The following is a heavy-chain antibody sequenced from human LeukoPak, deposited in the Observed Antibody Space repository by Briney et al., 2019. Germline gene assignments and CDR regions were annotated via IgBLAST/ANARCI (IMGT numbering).Heavy chain of an antibody. CDR1: GFTFSTYS. J-gene: IGHJ4*02. V-gene: IGHV3-21*04. Sequence: GSLRLSCAASGFTFSTYSMSWVRRAPGKGLEWVSCITSSNYMYYAGSVKGRFTISRDNAKNSLYLQMNSLRAEDTAVYYCAKFRDIVATPIYDYWGQGTLVTVSS. CDR3: AKFRDIVATPIYDY. D-gene: IGHD5-12*01. CDR2: ITSSNYM.